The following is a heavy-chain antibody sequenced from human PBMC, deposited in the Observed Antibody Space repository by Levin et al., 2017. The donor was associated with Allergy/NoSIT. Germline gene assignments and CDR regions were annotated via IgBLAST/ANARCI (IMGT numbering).Heavy chain of an antibody. CDR2: IWYDGSNK. J-gene: IGHJ4*02. D-gene: IGHD6-13*01. CDR1: GFTFSSYG. V-gene: IGHV3-33*01. CDR3: ARGSPIAAGTTTLADY. Sequence: GGSLRLSCAASGFTFSSYGMHWVRQAPGKGLEWVAVIWYDGSNKYYADSVKGRFTISRDNSKNTLYLQMNSLRAEDTAVYYCARGSPIAAGTTTLADYWGQGTLVTVSS.